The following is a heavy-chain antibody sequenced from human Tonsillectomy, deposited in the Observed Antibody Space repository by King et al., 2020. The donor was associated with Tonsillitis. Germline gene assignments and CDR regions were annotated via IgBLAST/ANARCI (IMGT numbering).Heavy chain of an antibody. J-gene: IGHJ4*02. V-gene: IGHV4-30-4*01. CDR3: TRGHYDYLWGTYRYLDY. CDR2: IDYSGST. CDR1: GGSISSGDYY. D-gene: IGHD3-16*02. Sequence: QLQESGPGLVKPSQTLSLTCTVSGGSISSGDYYWSCIRQAPGKGREWIGNIDYSGSTYYNPSLKIRLTISVDTSKNQFSLKLSSVTAADTALYYCTRGHYDYLWGTYRYLDYWGQGTLVTVSS.